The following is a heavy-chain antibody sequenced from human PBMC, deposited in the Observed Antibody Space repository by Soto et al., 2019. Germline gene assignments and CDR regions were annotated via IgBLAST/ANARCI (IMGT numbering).Heavy chain of an antibody. J-gene: IGHJ4*02. CDR2: LLPVFGTP. D-gene: IGHD3-10*01. CDR1: GGTFRTYA. V-gene: IGHV1-69*01. CDR3: ARSESRDSYNQDYYFDY. Sequence: QVQLVQSGPEVKKPGSSVKVSCRSSGGTFRTYAISWVRQAPGQGLEWMGWLLPVFGTPAYAQRFQGRVTITADESSSTSYMELTGLRSDDTAVYYCARSESRDSYNQDYYFDYWGQGTLVAVSS.